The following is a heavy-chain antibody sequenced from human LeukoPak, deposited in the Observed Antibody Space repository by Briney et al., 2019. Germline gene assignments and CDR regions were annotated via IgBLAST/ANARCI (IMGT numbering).Heavy chain of an antibody. CDR2: IYYSGST. V-gene: IGHV4-59*08. Sequence: PSETLSLTCTVSGGSISSYYWSWIRQPPGKGLEWIGYIYYSGSTNYNPSLKSRVTISVDTSKNQFSLKLSSVTAADTAVYYCARHGAVTTTTPPYYYYGMDVWGQGTTVTVSS. CDR3: ARHGAVTTTTPPYYYYGMDV. J-gene: IGHJ6*02. CDR1: GGSISSYY. D-gene: IGHD6-19*01.